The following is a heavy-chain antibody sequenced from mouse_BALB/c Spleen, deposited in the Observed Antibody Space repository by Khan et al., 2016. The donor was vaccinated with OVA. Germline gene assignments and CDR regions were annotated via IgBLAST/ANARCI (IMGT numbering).Heavy chain of an antibody. Sequence: QVQLQQSGAELARPGASVKLSCKASGYTFTDYYINWVKQRTGQGLEWIGEISPGSGDTYYNEKFEGKATLTADKSSSTAYMQLNSLTSEASAVYFCARRNYFGYTFAYWGQGTLVTVSA. V-gene: IGHV1-77*01. CDR1: GYTFTDYY. D-gene: IGHD1-2*01. CDR2: ISPGSGDT. CDR3: ARRNYFGYTFAY. J-gene: IGHJ3*01.